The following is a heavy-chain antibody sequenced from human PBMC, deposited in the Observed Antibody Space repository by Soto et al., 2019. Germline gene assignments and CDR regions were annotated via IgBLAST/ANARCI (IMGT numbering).Heavy chain of an antibody. CDR1: GFTFTRYW. J-gene: IGHJ4*02. CDR3: ARQGEGFYQRQIDF. D-gene: IGHD3-10*01. CDR2: VFPGDSDT. Sequence: PGESLKISCKGSGFTFTRYWIACVRQMPGKGPEWMGVVFPGDSDTRYSPSSQGQVIISADKSTSTAYLQWSSLKASDTAIYYCARQGEGFYQRQIDFWGQGTLVKVSS. V-gene: IGHV5-51*01.